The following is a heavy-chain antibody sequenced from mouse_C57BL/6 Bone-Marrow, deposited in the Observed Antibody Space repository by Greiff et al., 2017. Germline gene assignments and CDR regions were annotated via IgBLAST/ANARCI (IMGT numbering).Heavy chain of an antibody. Sequence: EVKLMESGPVLVKPGASVKMSCKASGYTFTDYYMNWVKQSHGKSLEWIGVINPYNGGTSYNQKFKGKATLTVDKSSSTAYMELNSLTSEDSAVYYCHYYGSSPWFAYWGQGTLVTVSA. CDR3: HYYGSSPWFAY. CDR1: GYTFTDYY. J-gene: IGHJ3*01. V-gene: IGHV1-19*01. CDR2: INPYNGGT. D-gene: IGHD1-1*01.